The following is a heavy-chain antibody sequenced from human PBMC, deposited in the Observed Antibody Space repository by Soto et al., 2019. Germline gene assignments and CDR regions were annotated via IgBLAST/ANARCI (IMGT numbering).Heavy chain of an antibody. Sequence: PGESLKISCKGSGYSFTSYWISWVRQMPGKGLEWMGRIDPSDSYTNYSPSFQGHVTISADKSISTAYLQWSSLKASDTAMYYCARSVLVVSTDYYYMDVWGKGTTVTVSS. CDR2: IDPSDSYT. V-gene: IGHV5-10-1*01. CDR3: ARSVLVVSTDYYYMDV. D-gene: IGHD2-8*02. J-gene: IGHJ6*03. CDR1: GYSFTSYW.